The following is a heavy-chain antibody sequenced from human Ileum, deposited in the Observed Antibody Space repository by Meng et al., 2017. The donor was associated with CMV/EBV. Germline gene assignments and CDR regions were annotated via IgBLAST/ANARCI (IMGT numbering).Heavy chain of an antibody. D-gene: IGHD2-21*01. V-gene: IGHV4-61*02. Sequence: QVQLKEPGTGLVKPSQTLSLTCSVSGASISSDNYHWSWIRQPAGKGLEWIGQRHKNGNDNYNASLKSRVTISIDTSKNQFSLTLTSVTAADTAVYYCAIYYGGVGGRGYWAQGTLVTVSS. CDR3: AIYYGGVGGRGY. CDR1: GASISSDNYH. J-gene: IGHJ4*02. CDR2: RHKNGND.